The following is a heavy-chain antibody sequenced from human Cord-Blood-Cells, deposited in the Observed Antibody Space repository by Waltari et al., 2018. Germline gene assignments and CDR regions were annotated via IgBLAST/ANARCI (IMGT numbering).Heavy chain of an antibody. J-gene: IGHJ4*02. Sequence: QVQLVESGGGVVQPGRSLRLSCAASGFTFSSYAMHWVRQAPGKGLEWVAFISYDGSNKYYADSVKGRFTISRDNSKNTLYLQMNSLRAEDTAVYYCARDRGVYWGQGTLVTVSS. D-gene: IGHD3-10*01. CDR1: GFTFSSYA. CDR3: ARDRGVY. CDR2: ISYDGSNK. V-gene: IGHV3-30-3*01.